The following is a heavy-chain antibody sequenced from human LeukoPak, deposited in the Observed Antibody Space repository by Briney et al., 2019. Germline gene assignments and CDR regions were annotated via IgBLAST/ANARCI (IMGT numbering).Heavy chain of an antibody. CDR3: ARAARSRGYSGYGSSFDP. J-gene: IGHJ5*02. CDR1: GYTFTSYG. Sequence: SVKLSCKASGYTFTSYGISWVRRAPGQGLEWMGWISAYNGNTNYAQKLQGRVTMTTDTSTSTAYMELRSLRSDDTAVYYCARAARSRGYSGYGSSFDPWGQGTLVSVSS. D-gene: IGHD5-12*01. V-gene: IGHV1-18*01. CDR2: ISAYNGNT.